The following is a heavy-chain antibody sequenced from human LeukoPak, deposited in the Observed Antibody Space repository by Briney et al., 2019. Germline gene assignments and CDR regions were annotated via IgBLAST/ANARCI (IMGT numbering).Heavy chain of an antibody. CDR1: GGSISSSSYY. Sequence: SSETLSLTCTVSGGSISSSSYYWGWIRQPPGKGLEWIGSIYYSGSTYYNPSLKSRVTISVDTSKNQFSLKLSSVTAADTAVYYCARDWGGRYSYGFSAPMAHNWFDPWGQGTLVTVSS. CDR3: ARDWGGRYSYGFSAPMAHNWFDP. D-gene: IGHD5-18*01. V-gene: IGHV4-39*07. J-gene: IGHJ5*02. CDR2: IYYSGST.